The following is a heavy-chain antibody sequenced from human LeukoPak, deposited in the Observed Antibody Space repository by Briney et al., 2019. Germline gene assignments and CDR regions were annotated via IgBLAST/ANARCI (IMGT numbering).Heavy chain of an antibody. Sequence: GGSLRLSCAASGFAFTTYAMHWVRQAPGRGLEWEAVISYDGTIKYYADSVKGRFTISRDNSKNTLYLQMNSLRAGDTAVYYCANLHDYWGQGTLVTVSS. V-gene: IGHV3-30*18. CDR1: GFAFTTYA. CDR3: ANLHDY. J-gene: IGHJ4*02. CDR2: ISYDGTIK.